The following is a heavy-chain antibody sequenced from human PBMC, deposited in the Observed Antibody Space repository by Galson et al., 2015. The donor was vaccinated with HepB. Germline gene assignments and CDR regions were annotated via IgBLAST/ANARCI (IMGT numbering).Heavy chain of an antibody. J-gene: IGHJ4*02. CDR1: GYTFTSYY. V-gene: IGHV1-46*04. CDR3: ARAVFPGHIAVAGPEV. Sequence: SVKVSCKASGYTFTSYYMHWVRQAPGQGLEWMGIINPSGGSTSYAQKLQGRVTMTRDTSTSTVYMELSSLGSEDTAVYYCARAVFPGHIAVAGPEVWGQGTLVTVSS. D-gene: IGHD6-19*01. CDR2: INPSGGST.